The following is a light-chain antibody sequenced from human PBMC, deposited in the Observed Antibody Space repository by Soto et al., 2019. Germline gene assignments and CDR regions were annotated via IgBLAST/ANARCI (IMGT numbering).Light chain of an antibody. CDR3: QQYDDLPLT. CDR1: QDIKNY. Sequence: DIQMTQSPSSLSASVGDRVSITCQASQDIKNYLSWYQQKPGKAPKLLIYDASNLETGVPSRFIGSGSGTDLTFTISSLQPEDIARYFCQQYDDLPLTFGGGTKVEIQ. V-gene: IGKV1-33*01. J-gene: IGKJ4*01. CDR2: DAS.